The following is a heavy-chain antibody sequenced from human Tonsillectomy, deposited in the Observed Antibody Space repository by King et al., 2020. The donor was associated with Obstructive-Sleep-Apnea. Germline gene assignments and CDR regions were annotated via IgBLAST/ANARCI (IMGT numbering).Heavy chain of an antibody. J-gene: IGHJ4*02. D-gene: IGHD6-19*01. CDR2: ISSNGGST. V-gene: IGHV3-64D*09. CDR1: GFTFSSYA. Sequence: VQLVESGGGLVQPGGSLRLSCSASGFTFSSYAMHWVRQAPGKGLEYVSAISSNGGSTYYADSVKGRFTISRDNSKNTLYLQMSSLRAEDTAVYYCVKDQPGIAVAGPYFDYWCQGTLVTVSS. CDR3: VKDQPGIAVAGPYFDY.